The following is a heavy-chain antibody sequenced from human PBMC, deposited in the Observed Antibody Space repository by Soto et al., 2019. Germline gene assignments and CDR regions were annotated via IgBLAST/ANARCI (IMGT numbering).Heavy chain of an antibody. CDR2: ISYDGSNK. V-gene: IGHV3-30-3*01. CDR3: ARDIPKYSSSWYDWDPGYGMDV. D-gene: IGHD6-13*01. CDR1: GFTFSSYA. J-gene: IGHJ6*02. Sequence: PEGSLRLSCAASGFTFSSYAMHWVRQAPGKGLEWVAVISYDGSNKYYADSVKGRFTISRDNSKNTLYLQMNSLRADDTAVYYCARDIPKYSSSWYDWDPGYGMDVWGQGTTVTVSS.